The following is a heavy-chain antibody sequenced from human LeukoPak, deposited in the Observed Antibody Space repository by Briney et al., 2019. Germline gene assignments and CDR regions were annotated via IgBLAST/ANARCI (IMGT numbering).Heavy chain of an antibody. CDR3: VRSSGWLMDY. V-gene: IGHV3-7*01. CDR1: GFTFSSYA. D-gene: IGHD6-19*01. CDR2: IKQGGNEK. J-gene: IGHJ4*02. Sequence: GGSLRLSCAASGFTFSSYAMSWVRQAPGKGLEWVANIKQGGNEKNYVDSVKGRFTISRDDAKNSLYLQMNSLRAEDTAVYYCVRSSGWLMDYWGQGTPVTVSS.